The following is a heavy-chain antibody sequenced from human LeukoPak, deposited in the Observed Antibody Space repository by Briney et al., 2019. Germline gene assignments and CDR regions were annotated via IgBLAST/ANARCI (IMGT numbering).Heavy chain of an antibody. CDR1: GGSFSGYY. Sequence: PSETLSLTCAVYGGSFSGYYWSWIRQPPGKGLEWIGEINHSGSTNYNPSLKSRVTISVDTSKNQFSLKLSSVTAADTALNYCARPTGRGGYPTDPFDIWGQGTMVTVSS. CDR2: INHSGST. J-gene: IGHJ3*02. V-gene: IGHV4-34*01. CDR3: ARPTGRGGYPTDPFDI. D-gene: IGHD6-25*01.